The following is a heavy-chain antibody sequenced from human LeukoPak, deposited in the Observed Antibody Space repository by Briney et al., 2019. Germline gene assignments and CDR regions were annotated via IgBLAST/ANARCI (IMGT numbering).Heavy chain of an antibody. J-gene: IGHJ4*02. D-gene: IGHD1-26*01. Sequence: ASVKVSCKTSGGTFSNYAISWVRQAPGQGLEWMGGIIPIFGIANYAQKFQGRVTISTDESTTTAYMELSSLRSEDTAVYYCARVSSGSYAALDYWGQGTLVTVSP. CDR3: ARVSSGSYAALDY. V-gene: IGHV1-69*05. CDR2: IIPIFGIA. CDR1: GGTFSNYA.